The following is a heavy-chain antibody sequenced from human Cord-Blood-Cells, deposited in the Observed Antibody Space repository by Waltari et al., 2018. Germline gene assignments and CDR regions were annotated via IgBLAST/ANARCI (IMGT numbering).Heavy chain of an antibody. CDR3: ARAYWGLEFAFDI. CDR1: GFTFSSYS. V-gene: IGHV3-48*01. D-gene: IGHD7-27*01. Sequence: EVQLVESGGGLVQPGGSLRLSCAASGFTFSSYSMNWVRQAPGKGLEWVSYSSSSSRTIYYADSVKGRFTISRDNAKNSLYLQMNSRRAEDTAVYYCARAYWGLEFAFDIWGQGTMVTVSS. CDR2: SSSSSRTI. J-gene: IGHJ3*02.